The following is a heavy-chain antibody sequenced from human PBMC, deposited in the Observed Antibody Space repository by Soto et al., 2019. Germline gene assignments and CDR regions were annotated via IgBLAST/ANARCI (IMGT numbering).Heavy chain of an antibody. CDR3: ARGYSSGRSDY. V-gene: IGHV4-31*03. CDR1: GGSISSDVYY. D-gene: IGHD6-19*01. J-gene: IGHJ4*02. Sequence: PSETLSLTCTVSGGSISSDVYYWTWIRQHPGKGLEWIGYIFYSGNAYYNPSLKSRLTISVDTSKNQFSLKLTSVTAADTAIYYCARGYSSGRSDYWGQGTLVTVSS. CDR2: IFYSGNA.